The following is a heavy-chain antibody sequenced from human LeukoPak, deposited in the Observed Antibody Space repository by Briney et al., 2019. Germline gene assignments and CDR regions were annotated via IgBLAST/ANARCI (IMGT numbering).Heavy chain of an antibody. CDR2: IYYSGST. CDR1: GGSISSSSYY. D-gene: IGHD3-10*01. Sequence: SETLSLTCTVSGGSISSSSYYWGWIRQPPGKGLEWIGSIYYSGSTYYNPSLKSRVTISVDTSKNQFSLKLSSVTAADTAVYYCARPSMVRGVIIAPLNWGQGTLVTVSS. J-gene: IGHJ4*02. V-gene: IGHV4-39*01. CDR3: ARPSMVRGVIIAPLN.